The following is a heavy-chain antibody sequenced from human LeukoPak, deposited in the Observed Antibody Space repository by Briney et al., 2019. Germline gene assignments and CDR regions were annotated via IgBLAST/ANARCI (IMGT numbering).Heavy chain of an antibody. J-gene: IGHJ6*03. CDR1: GLTFDNYA. CDR3: AKGDFGYYYYMDV. D-gene: IGHD3-10*01. CDR2: IGANGGGM. V-gene: IGHV3-23*01. Sequence: PGGSLGLSCVASGLTFDNYAVKWVRQAPGKGLEWVSTIGANGGGMYYADSVKGRFTTSRDNSRHTVYLQMTTLRDDDTATYYCAKGDFGYYYYMDVWGKGTTVTVSS.